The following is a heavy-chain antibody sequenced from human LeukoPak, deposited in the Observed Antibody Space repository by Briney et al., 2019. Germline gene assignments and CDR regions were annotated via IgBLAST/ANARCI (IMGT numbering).Heavy chain of an antibody. Sequence: GGSLRLSCSGSGFTFSDSAIHWVRHAAGKGLEWVGRIRSESKSGETAYAASVKGRFTISRDDSKDTAYLQMNSLKPEDTALYYCTSPAHDFDLWSGYYSLWGHGTQVTVSS. CDR2: IRSESKSGET. CDR3: TSPAHDFDLWSGYYSL. CDR1: GFTFSDSA. J-gene: IGHJ4*01. D-gene: IGHD3-3*01. V-gene: IGHV3-73*01.